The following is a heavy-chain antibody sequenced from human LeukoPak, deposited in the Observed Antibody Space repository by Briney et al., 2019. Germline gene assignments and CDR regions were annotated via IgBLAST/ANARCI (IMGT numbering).Heavy chain of an antibody. V-gene: IGHV3-30*03. CDR1: GFTFSSYG. CDR3: ARSYPSSWYTIQY. J-gene: IGHJ4*02. CDR2: ISYDGSNK. D-gene: IGHD6-13*01. Sequence: GGSLRLSCAASGFTFSSYGMHWVRQAPGKGLEWVAVISYDGSNKYYADSVKGRFTVSRDNSKSTLYLQMNSLGAEDTAIYYCARSYPSSWYTIQYWGQGTLVTVSS.